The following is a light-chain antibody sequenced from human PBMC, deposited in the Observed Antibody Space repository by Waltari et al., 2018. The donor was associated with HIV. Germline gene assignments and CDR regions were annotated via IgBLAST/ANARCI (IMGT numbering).Light chain of an antibody. Sequence: SVVTQPPSASGTPGQRVTISSSGNTSNIGSHYVFWYQHLPGTAPKLLIHRNDQRPSGVPDRFSGSTSGTSASLAISGLRSEDEADYYCVTWDDSLRGVVFGGGTKVAVL. CDR3: VTWDDSLRGVV. V-gene: IGLV1-47*01. J-gene: IGLJ2*01. CDR1: TSNIGSHY. CDR2: RND.